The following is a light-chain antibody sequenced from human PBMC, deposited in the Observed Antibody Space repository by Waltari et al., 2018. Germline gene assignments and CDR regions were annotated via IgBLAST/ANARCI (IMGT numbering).Light chain of an antibody. CDR2: GSS. CDR3: QQYGRSLT. Sequence: EIVLTQSPGTLSLSPGERATISCRASQSVASSYLGWYQQKPGQAPRLLSFGSSKRATGIPDRFSGSWSGTDFNLTINGVEPEDFAVYYCQQYGRSLTFGGGTKVEI. J-gene: IGKJ4*01. CDR1: QSVASSY. V-gene: IGKV3-20*01.